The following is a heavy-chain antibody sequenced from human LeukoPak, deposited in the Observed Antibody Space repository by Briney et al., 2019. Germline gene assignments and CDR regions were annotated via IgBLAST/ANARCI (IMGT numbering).Heavy chain of an antibody. CDR2: IYPGDSDT. V-gene: IGHV5-51*01. CDR3: ARAPDCSSTSCYYMDV. Sequence: GESLKISCKGSGYSFTSYWIGWVRQMPGKGLECMGIIYPGDSDTRYSPSFQGQVTISADKSISTAYLQWSSLKASDTAMYYCARAPDCSSTSCYYMDVWDKGTTLTVSS. J-gene: IGHJ6*03. D-gene: IGHD2-2*01. CDR1: GYSFTSYW.